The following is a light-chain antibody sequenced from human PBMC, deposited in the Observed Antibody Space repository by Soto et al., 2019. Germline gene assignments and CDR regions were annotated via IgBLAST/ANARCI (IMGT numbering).Light chain of an antibody. Sequence: EIVMTQSPATLSVSPVERATLSCRASQSVSSNLAWYQQKPGQAPRLLIYGASTRATGIPVRFSGSGSGTEFSLTISSLQSEDFAVYYCQQYNEWPPFTFGQGTRLEIK. J-gene: IGKJ5*01. CDR3: QQYNEWPPFT. CDR1: QSVSSN. CDR2: GAS. V-gene: IGKV3-15*01.